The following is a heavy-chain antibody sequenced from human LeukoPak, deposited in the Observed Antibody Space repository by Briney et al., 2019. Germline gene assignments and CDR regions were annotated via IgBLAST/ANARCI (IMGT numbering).Heavy chain of an antibody. Sequence: GESLKISCKASGYTFTTYWIGWVRQVPGKGLEWVGIIFPGDSDTRYSPSFQGQVTISADKSITTAYLQWSSLKASDTAIYYCARPDSGGYWGQGTLVTVSS. V-gene: IGHV5-51*01. CDR3: ARPDSGGY. CDR2: IFPGDSDT. D-gene: IGHD4-23*01. J-gene: IGHJ4*02. CDR1: GYTFTTYW.